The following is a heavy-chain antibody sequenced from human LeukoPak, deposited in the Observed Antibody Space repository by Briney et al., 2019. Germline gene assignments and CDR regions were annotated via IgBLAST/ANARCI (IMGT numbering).Heavy chain of an antibody. Sequence: GGSLRLSCTASGFKFADAPMHWVRQPPGKGLEWIALITWDSTDSYYADSVKGRFTISRDDSGNTLYLQMNSLRSDDTALYYCAKDVSFRRGHNFDASDIWGLGTMVTVSS. J-gene: IGHJ3*02. V-gene: IGHV3-43*01. CDR1: GFKFADAP. CDR2: ITWDSTDS. D-gene: IGHD5-24*01. CDR3: AKDVSFRRGHNFDASDI.